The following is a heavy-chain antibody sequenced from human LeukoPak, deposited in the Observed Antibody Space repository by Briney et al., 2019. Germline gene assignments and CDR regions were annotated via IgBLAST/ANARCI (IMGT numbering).Heavy chain of an antibody. CDR3: ASMAGGSRDIAVAGTFDY. CDR2: LWYDGSNK. CDR1: LFTFSRYG. Sequence: GGSLRLSRAASLFTFSRYGMHWVRQAPGKGRGWVAVLWYDGSNKYYADSVKGRFTISRDNSKNTLYLQMNRVRAEDTAVYYCASMAGGSRDIAVAGTFDYWGQGTLVTVSS. V-gene: IGHV3-33*01. D-gene: IGHD6-19*01. J-gene: IGHJ4*02.